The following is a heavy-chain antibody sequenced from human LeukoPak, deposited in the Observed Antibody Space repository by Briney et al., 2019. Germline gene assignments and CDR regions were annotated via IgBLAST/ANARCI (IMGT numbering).Heavy chain of an antibody. CDR3: VRDLRYFDWLGHYFDY. CDR2: IYYSGST. D-gene: IGHD3-9*01. V-gene: IGHV4-39*07. Sequence: SETLSLTCTVSGGSISSSSYYWGWIRQPPGKGLEGIGSIYYSGSTYYNPSLKSRVTISVDTSKNQSSLKLSSVTAADTAVYYCVRDLRYFDWLGHYFDYWGQGTVVTVSS. CDR1: GGSISSSSYY. J-gene: IGHJ4*02.